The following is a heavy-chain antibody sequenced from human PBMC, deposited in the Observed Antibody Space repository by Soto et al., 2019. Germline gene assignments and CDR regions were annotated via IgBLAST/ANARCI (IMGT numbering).Heavy chain of an antibody. CDR1: GGSFRGYY. V-gene: IGHV4-34*01. J-gene: IGHJ6*03. Sequence: SETLSLTCAVYGGSFRGYYWSWIRQPPGKGLEWIGEINHSGSTNYNPSLKSRVTISVDTSKHQFSLERSSVTAADTAVYYCARGQAFYYMDLWCKGTTVIVSS. CDR3: ARGQAFYYMDL. CDR2: INHSGST.